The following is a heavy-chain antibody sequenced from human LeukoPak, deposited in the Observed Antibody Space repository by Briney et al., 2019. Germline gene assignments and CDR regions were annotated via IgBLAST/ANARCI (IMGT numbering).Heavy chain of an antibody. CDR1: EFTFSSYS. CDR2: ITNSGNSK. CDR3: AGDRATSYFDY. D-gene: IGHD1-26*01. V-gene: IGHV3-48*01. J-gene: IGHJ4*02. Sequence: GGSLRLSCAASEFTFSSYSMNWVRQAPGKGLEWVSYITNSGNSKSYADSVKGRFTISRDNTKNSLYLQMNGLRAEDTAVYYCAGDRATSYFDYWGQGALVTISS.